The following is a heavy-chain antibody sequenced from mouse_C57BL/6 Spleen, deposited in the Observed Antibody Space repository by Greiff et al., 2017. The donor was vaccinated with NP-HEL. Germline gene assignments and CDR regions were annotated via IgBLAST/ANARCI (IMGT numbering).Heavy chain of an antibody. Sequence: VQLQQSGAELVKPGASVKISCKASGYAFSSYWMNWVKQRPGKGLEWIGQIYPGDGDTNYNGQFKGKATLTADKSSSTAYMQLSSLTSEDSAVYFLARSRGGSSYWYFDVWGTGTTVTVSS. D-gene: IGHD1-1*01. J-gene: IGHJ1*03. CDR1: GYAFSSYW. CDR2: IYPGDGDT. V-gene: IGHV1-80*01. CDR3: ARSRGGSSYWYFDV.